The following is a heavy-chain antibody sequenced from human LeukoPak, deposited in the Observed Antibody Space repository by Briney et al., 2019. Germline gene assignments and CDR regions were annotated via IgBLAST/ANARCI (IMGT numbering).Heavy chain of an antibody. V-gene: IGHV3-53*01. CDR2: IYSGGST. CDR3: ARGGCSSTSCYRINYFDY. CDR1: GFTVSSNY. J-gene: IGHJ4*02. Sequence: GGSLRLSCAASGFTVSSNYMSWVRQAPGKGLEWVSVIYSGGSTYYADSVKGRFTISRDNSKNTLYLQMNSLRAEDTAVYYCARGGCSSTSCYRINYFDYWGQGTLVTVSS. D-gene: IGHD2-2*01.